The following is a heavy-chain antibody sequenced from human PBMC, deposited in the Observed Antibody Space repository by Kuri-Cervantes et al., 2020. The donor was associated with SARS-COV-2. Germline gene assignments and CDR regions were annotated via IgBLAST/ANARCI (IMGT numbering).Heavy chain of an antibody. D-gene: IGHD2-2*01. J-gene: IGHJ2*01. CDR3: ARRFHQYQLPHWYFDL. CDR2: IKQDGSEK. V-gene: IGHV3-7*01. Sequence: ETLSLTCAASGFTFSSYWMSWVRQAPGKGLEWVANIKQDGSEKYHVDSVKGRFTISRDNAKNSLYLQMNSLRAEDTAVYYCARRFHQYQLPHWYFDLWGRGTLVTVSS. CDR1: GFTFSSYW.